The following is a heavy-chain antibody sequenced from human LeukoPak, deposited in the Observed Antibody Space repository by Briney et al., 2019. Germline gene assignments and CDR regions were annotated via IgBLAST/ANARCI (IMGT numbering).Heavy chain of an antibody. Sequence: GGSLRLSCAASGFTFSSYAMHWVRQAPGKGLEWVAVISYDGSNKYYADSVKGRFTISRDNSKNTLYPQMNSLRAEDTAVYYCAREGKKHDSSGYFDYWGQGTLVTVSS. V-gene: IGHV3-30-3*01. CDR1: GFTFSSYA. D-gene: IGHD3-22*01. J-gene: IGHJ4*02. CDR3: AREGKKHDSSGYFDY. CDR2: ISYDGSNK.